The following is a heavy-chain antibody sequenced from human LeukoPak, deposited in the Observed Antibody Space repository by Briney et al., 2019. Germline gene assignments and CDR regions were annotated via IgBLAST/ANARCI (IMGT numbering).Heavy chain of an antibody. Sequence: PSETLSLTCAVYGGSFSGYYWSWIRQPPGKGLEWIGEINHSGSTNYNPSLKSRVTISVDTSKNQFSLKLSSVTAADTAVYYCARVFGYSYGCTRFDYWGQGTLVTVSS. D-gene: IGHD5-18*01. J-gene: IGHJ4*02. CDR2: INHSGST. CDR3: ARVFGYSYGCTRFDY. V-gene: IGHV4-34*01. CDR1: GGSFSGYY.